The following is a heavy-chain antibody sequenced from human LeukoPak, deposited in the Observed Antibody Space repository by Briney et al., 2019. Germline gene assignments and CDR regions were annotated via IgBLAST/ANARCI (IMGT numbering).Heavy chain of an antibody. J-gene: IGHJ6*02. CDR2: ISAYNGNT. Sequence: ASVKVSCKASGYTFTSYGISWVRQAPGQGLEWMGWISAYNGNTNYAQKLQGRVTMTTDTSTSTAYMELRSLRSDDTAVYYCARDSPGGWCLYYYYGMDVWGQGTTVTVSS. V-gene: IGHV1-18*01. CDR3: ARDSPGGWCLYYYYGMDV. CDR1: GYTFTSYG. D-gene: IGHD6-19*01.